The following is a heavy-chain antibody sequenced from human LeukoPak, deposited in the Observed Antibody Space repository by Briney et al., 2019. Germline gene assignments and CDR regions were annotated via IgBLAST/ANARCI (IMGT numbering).Heavy chain of an antibody. J-gene: IGHJ4*02. CDR2: ISSSSSTI. CDR1: GFTVSNNY. V-gene: IGHV3-48*01. D-gene: IGHD5-12*01. CDR3: ARDKPVATLGNYFDY. Sequence: GGSLRLSCAASGFTVSNNYMRWVRQAPGKGLEWVSHISSSSSTIYYADSVKGRFTISRDNAKNSLYLQMNSLRAEDTAVYYCARDKPVATLGNYFDYWGQGTLVTVSS.